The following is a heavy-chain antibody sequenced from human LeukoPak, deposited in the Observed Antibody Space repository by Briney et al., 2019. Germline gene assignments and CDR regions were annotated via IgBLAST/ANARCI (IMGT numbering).Heavy chain of an antibody. CDR2: IYYSGST. D-gene: IGHD5-18*01. J-gene: IGHJ4*02. Sequence: PSETLSLTCTVSGGSISSSSYYWGWIRQPPGKGLEWIGYIYYSGSTNYNPSLKSRVTISVDTSKNQFSLKLSSVTAADTAVYYCARHQIHTFDYWGQGTLVTVSS. CDR3: ARHQIHTFDY. V-gene: IGHV4-61*05. CDR1: GGSISSSSYY.